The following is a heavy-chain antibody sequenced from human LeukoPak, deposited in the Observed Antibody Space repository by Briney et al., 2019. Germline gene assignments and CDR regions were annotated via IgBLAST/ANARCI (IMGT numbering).Heavy chain of an antibody. Sequence: GGSLRLSCAASGFTSSNYWMSWVRQAPGKGLEWVGNIKQDGSEKYYVDSVKGRFTISRDNAKNSLYLQMNSLRAEDTAVYSCARGCEMDYYTFDIWGQGTMVTVSS. CDR3: ARGCEMDYYTFDI. CDR2: IKQDGSEK. CDR1: GFTSSNYW. V-gene: IGHV3-7*01. J-gene: IGHJ3*02. D-gene: IGHD3-10*01.